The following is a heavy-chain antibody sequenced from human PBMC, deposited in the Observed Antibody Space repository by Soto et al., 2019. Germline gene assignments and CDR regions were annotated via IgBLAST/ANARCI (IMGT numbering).Heavy chain of an antibody. D-gene: IGHD5-18*01. Sequence: QVQLVQSWAEVKKPGSSVKVSCKASGGTFSSYAISWVRQAPGQGLEWMGGIIPIFGTANYAQKFQGRVTITADKSTSTAYMELNSLRSEDTAVYYCARSRYSYGWDYYYYGMDVWGQGTTVTVSS. CDR2: IIPIFGTA. CDR3: ARSRYSYGWDYYYYGMDV. V-gene: IGHV1-69*06. J-gene: IGHJ6*02. CDR1: GGTFSSYA.